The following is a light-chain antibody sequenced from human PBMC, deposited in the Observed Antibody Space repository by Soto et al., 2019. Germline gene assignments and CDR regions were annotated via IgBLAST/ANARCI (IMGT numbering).Light chain of an antibody. Sequence: QSALTQPPSASGSPGQSVTISCTGTSSDVGRYNYVSWYQQHPGKAPNLLNFEVTKRPSGVPDRFSATKSGNTASPTVSGRQAEDEAYYHGGSYAGGNAVLFGGGTKLTVL. CDR1: SSDVGRYNY. V-gene: IGLV2-8*01. CDR3: GSYAGGNAVL. J-gene: IGLJ3*02. CDR2: EVT.